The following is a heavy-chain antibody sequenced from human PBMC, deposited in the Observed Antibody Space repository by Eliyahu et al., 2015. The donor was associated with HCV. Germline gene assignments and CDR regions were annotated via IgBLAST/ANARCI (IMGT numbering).Heavy chain of an antibody. Sequence: QMQLLQSGPEVKKPGTSVRVSCKASGFTLSTSAILWVRQGRGQRLEWIGWIIIGTXYTDYAQSFQERLTITRDLSTSTVYMDLRNLRSDDTAVYYCALVRGDGYEDDYWGQGTLVTVSS. V-gene: IGHV1-58*02. D-gene: IGHD5-24*01. CDR2: IIIGTXYT. CDR3: ALVRGDGYEDDY. J-gene: IGHJ4*02. CDR1: GFTLSTSA.